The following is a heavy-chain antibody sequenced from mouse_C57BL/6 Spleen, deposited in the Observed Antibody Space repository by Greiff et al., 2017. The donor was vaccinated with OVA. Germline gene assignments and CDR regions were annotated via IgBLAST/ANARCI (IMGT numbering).Heavy chain of an antibody. CDR3: ARNLYGNSGYFDY. Sequence: VQLQQSGAELAKPGASVKLSCKASGYTFTSYWMHWVKQRPGQGLEWIGYINPSSGYTKYNQKFKDKATLTADKSSSTAYMQLSSLTYEDSAVYYCARNLYGNSGYFDYWGQGTTLTVSS. V-gene: IGHV1-7*01. D-gene: IGHD2-1*01. CDR1: GYTFTSYW. J-gene: IGHJ2*01. CDR2: INPSSGYT.